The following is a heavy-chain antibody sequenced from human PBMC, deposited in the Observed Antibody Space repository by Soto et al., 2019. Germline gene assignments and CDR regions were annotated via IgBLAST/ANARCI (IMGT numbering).Heavy chain of an antibody. J-gene: IGHJ6*02. Sequence: GGSLRLSCVASGLTFDTYGIQWVRQAPGKGLQWVALISYEGSNTYYADSVRGRLTISRDNSKNTLYLQMNTLRPEDTGLYYCARVTPGNNLYYFSGLDFWGQGTSVTVS. V-gene: IGHV3-30-3*01. CDR1: GLTFDTYG. CDR2: ISYEGSNT. CDR3: ARVTPGNNLYYFSGLDF. D-gene: IGHD1-1*01.